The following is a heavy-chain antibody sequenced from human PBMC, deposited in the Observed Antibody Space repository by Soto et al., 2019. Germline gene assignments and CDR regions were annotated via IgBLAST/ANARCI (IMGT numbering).Heavy chain of an antibody. D-gene: IGHD3-3*01. CDR1: GGSISSGDYY. J-gene: IGHJ3*02. CDR3: AREGCDFWSGYCDAFDI. V-gene: IGHV4-30-4*01. CDR2: IYYSGST. Sequence: SETLSLTCTVSGGSISSGDYYWSWIRQPPGKGLEWIGYIYYSGSTYYNPSLKSRVTISVDTSKNQFSLKLSSVTAADTAVYYCAREGCDFWSGYCDAFDIWGQGTMVTVPS.